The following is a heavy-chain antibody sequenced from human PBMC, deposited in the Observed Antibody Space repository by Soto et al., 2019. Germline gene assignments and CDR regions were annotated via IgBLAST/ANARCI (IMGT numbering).Heavy chain of an antibody. V-gene: IGHV3-30-3*01. J-gene: IGHJ4*02. Sequence: XGSLILSCLASGFTFSGYAMHWIRQAPGKAPEWVALISSDGSSTLYADSVRGRFTISRDNSRDTLYLQLNSLRPDDTAVFSCARGAYRYFDYWGQGTLVTVSS. CDR2: ISSDGSST. D-gene: IGHD4-4*01. CDR1: GFTFSGYA. CDR3: ARGAYRYFDY.